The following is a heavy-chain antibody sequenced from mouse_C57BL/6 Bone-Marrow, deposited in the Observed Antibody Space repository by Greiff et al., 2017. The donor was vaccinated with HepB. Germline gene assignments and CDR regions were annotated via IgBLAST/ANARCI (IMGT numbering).Heavy chain of an antibody. CDR1: GFNIKDDY. D-gene: IGHD1-1*01. CDR2: IDPENGDT. Sequence: EVQLQQSGAELVRPGASVKLSCTASGFNIKDDYMHWVKQRPEQGLEWIGWIDPENGDTEYASKFQGKATITADTSSNTAYLQLSSLTSEDTAVYYCTTRDYGSSYGTGGWYFDVWGTGTTVTVSS. V-gene: IGHV14-4*01. CDR3: TTRDYGSSYGTGGWYFDV. J-gene: IGHJ1*03.